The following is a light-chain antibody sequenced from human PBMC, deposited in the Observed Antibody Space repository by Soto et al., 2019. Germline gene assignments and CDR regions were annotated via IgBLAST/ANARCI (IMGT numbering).Light chain of an antibody. J-gene: IGKJ1*01. Sequence: EIVLTQSPDTLSLSPGQRATLSCRASQSVRSDYFAWYQQKPGQAPRVIIFGVSTRATGVPDRFSGSGSGTDFTLTISRLEPEDFALYYCQQYNSYSGTFGQGTKVDIK. V-gene: IGKV3-20*01. CDR1: QSVRSDY. CDR3: QQYNSYSGT. CDR2: GVS.